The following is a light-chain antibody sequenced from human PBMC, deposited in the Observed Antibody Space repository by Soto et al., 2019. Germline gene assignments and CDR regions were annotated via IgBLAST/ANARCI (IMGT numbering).Light chain of an antibody. CDR1: QSVSGW. V-gene: IGKV1-5*01. J-gene: IGKJ1*01. Sequence: DIQMTQSPSTLSASVGDTVTVTCRASQSVSGWLAWYQQKPVEAPTLLLNDSSAWPRGVPARFSGSGSGTEYFPTIASLQPDEFATYYCQQYETFSVTFGPGTKVDIK. CDR3: QQYETFSVT. CDR2: DSS.